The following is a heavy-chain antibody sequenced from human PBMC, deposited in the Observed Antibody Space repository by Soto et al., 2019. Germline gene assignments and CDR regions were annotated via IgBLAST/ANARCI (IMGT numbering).Heavy chain of an antibody. Sequence: RASVKVSCKASGNTFTSYDINWVRQATGHGLEWMGWINPNSGNIGYAQKFQGRVTMTRDTAIRTAYMEVCRLRSDDTAVYYCARGRASGSYYLLDYWGQGTLVTVSS. CDR3: ARGRASGSYYLLDY. CDR2: INPNSGNI. V-gene: IGHV1-8*01. D-gene: IGHD3-10*01. J-gene: IGHJ4*02. CDR1: GNTFTSYD.